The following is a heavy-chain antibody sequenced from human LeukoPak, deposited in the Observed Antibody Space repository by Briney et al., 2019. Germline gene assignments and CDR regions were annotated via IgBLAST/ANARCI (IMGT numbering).Heavy chain of an antibody. CDR3: AGSHPTLAYCGGDCYSAYYFDY. V-gene: IGHV4-34*01. CDR2: INHSGST. Sequence: PSETLSLTCAVYGGSFSGYYWSWIRQPPGKGLEWIGEINHSGSTNYKPSLKSRVTISVDTSKNQFSLKLSSVTAADTAVYYCAGSHPTLAYCGGDCYSAYYFDYWGQGTLVTVSS. D-gene: IGHD2-21*02. CDR1: GGSFSGYY. J-gene: IGHJ4*02.